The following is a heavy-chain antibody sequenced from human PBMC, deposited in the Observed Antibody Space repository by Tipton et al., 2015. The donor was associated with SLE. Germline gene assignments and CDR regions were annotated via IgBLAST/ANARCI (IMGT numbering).Heavy chain of an antibody. V-gene: IGHV4-34*01. CDR1: GGSFSGYY. CDR3: ARARGDGSYSAFDI. Sequence: LRLSRAVYGGSFSGYYWSWIRQPPGKGLEWIGEINHSGSTNYNPSLKSRVTISVDTSKNQFSLKLSSVTAADTAVYYCARARGDGSYSAFDIWGQGTMVTVSS. CDR2: INHSGST. D-gene: IGHD5-24*01. J-gene: IGHJ3*02.